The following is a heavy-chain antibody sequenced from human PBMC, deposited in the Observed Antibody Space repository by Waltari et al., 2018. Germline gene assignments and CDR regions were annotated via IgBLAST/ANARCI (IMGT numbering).Heavy chain of an antibody. Sequence: EVRLVESGGGLVQSGGSLRLSCAAAGLDFANYGMCWVRQAPGKGLECVSSISGSGGTTYYADSVKGRFTMSKDNSKNTLFLQMNSLRVDDTADYYCAKSSGSYYEVFDYWGRGTLVTVSS. CDR1: GLDFANYG. J-gene: IGHJ4*02. D-gene: IGHD1-26*01. CDR3: AKSSGSYYEVFDY. CDR2: ISGSGGTT. V-gene: IGHV3-23*04.